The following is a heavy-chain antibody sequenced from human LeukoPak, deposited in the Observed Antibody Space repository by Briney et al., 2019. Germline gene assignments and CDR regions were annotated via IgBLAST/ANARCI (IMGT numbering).Heavy chain of an antibody. V-gene: IGHV1-8*01. CDR2: MNPNSGNT. Sequence: EASVKVSCKASGYTFTSYDINWVRQATGQGLEWMGWMNPNSGNTGYAQKFQGRVTMTRNTSISTAYMELSRLRSEDTAVYYCARGKRAVAGKGRPYYYYMDVWGKGTTVTVSS. D-gene: IGHD6-19*01. CDR1: GYTFTSYD. CDR3: ARGKRAVAGKGRPYYYYMDV. J-gene: IGHJ6*03.